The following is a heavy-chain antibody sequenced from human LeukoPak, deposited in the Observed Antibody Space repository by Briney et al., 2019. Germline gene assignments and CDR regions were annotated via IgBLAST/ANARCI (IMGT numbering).Heavy chain of an antibody. Sequence: GGSLRRSCAASGFIFSDYYMSWIRQAPGKGLEWVSYISSSGSTIYYADSVKGRFTISRDNAKNSLYLQMNSLRAEDTAVYYCARVGYDILTGLADNFDYWGQGTLVTVSS. CDR3: ARVGYDILTGLADNFDY. CDR1: GFIFSDYY. J-gene: IGHJ4*02. V-gene: IGHV3-11*01. CDR2: ISSSGSTI. D-gene: IGHD3-9*01.